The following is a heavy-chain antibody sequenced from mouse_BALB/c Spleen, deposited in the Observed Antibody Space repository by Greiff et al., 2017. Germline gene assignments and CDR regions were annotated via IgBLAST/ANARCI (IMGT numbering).Heavy chain of an antibody. D-gene: IGHD2-4*01. Sequence: QVQLQQSGAELVRPGPSVKISCKASGYTFTNYWLGWVKQRPGHGLEWIGDIYPGGGYTNYNEKFKGKATLTADTSSSTAYMQLSSLTSEDSAVYFCARSTMSTTRAMDYWGQGTSVTVSS. J-gene: IGHJ4*01. CDR1: GYTFTNYW. CDR2: IYPGGGYT. V-gene: IGHV1-63*02. CDR3: ARSTMSTTRAMDY.